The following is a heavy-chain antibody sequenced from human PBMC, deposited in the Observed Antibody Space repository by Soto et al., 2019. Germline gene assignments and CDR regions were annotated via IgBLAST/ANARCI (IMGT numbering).Heavy chain of an antibody. CDR1: GGSISSYY. CDR2: IYYSGST. CDR3: AGKYYYDSSCYYSVDY. Sequence: SETLSLTCTVSGGSISSYYWSWIRQPPGKGLEWIGYIYYSGSTNYNPSLKSRVTISVDTSKNQFSLKLSSVTAADTAVYYCAGKYYYDSSCYYSVDYWGQGTLVTVSS. V-gene: IGHV4-59*01. D-gene: IGHD3-22*01. J-gene: IGHJ4*02.